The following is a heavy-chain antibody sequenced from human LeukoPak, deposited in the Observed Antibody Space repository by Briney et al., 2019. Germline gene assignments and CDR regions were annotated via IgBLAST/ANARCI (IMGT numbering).Heavy chain of an antibody. CDR3: ARDIGRSWFDP. CDR2: IYYSGST. D-gene: IGHD1-26*01. V-gene: IGHV4-59*01. Sequence: SETLSLTCTVSGGSISSYCWSWIRQPPGKGLEWIGYIYYSGSTNYNPSLKSRVTISVDTSKNQFSLKLSSVTAADTAVYYCARDIGRSWFDPWGQGTLVTVSS. J-gene: IGHJ5*02. CDR1: GGSISSYC.